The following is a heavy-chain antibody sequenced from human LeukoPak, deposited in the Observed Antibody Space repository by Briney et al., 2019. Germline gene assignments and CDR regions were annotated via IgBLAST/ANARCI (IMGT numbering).Heavy chain of an antibody. D-gene: IGHD3-3*01. Sequence: SETLSLTCAVYGGSFSGYYWSWIRQPPGKGLEWIGEINHSGSTNYNPSLKSRVTISVDTSKNQFSLKLSSVTAADTAVYYCARGTYYGFWSGYPRHYYYMDVWGKGTTVTVSS. CDR3: ARGTYYGFWSGYPRHYYYMDV. J-gene: IGHJ6*03. CDR1: GGSFSGYY. V-gene: IGHV4-34*01. CDR2: INHSGST.